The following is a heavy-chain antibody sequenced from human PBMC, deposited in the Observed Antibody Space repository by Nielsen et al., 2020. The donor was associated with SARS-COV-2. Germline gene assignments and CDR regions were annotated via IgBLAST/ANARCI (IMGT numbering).Heavy chain of an antibody. V-gene: IGHV4-34*01. J-gene: IGHJ4*02. CDR3: ARSTGRGNFDY. CDR2: INHSGST. CDR1: GGSFSGYY. Sequence: SETLSLTCAVYGGSFSGYYWSWIRQPPGKGLEWIGEINHSGSTYYNPSLKSRVTISVDRSKNQFSLKLSSVTAADTAVYYCARSTGRGNFDYWGQGTLVTVSS. D-gene: IGHD1-14*01.